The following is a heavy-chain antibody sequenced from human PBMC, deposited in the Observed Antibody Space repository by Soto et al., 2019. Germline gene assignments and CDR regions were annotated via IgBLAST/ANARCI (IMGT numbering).Heavy chain of an antibody. CDR2: IYYSGST. V-gene: IGHV4-39*01. D-gene: IGHD6-13*01. Sequence: QLQLQESGPGLVKPSETLSLTCTVSGGSISSSSYYWGWIRQPPGKGLEWIGSIYYSGSTYYNPSLKSRVTISVDTSKNQFSLKLSSVTAADTAVYYCAGFRWGNSSSWYGPYWYFDLWGRGTLVTVSS. CDR1: GGSISSSSYY. CDR3: AGFRWGNSSSWYGPYWYFDL. J-gene: IGHJ2*01.